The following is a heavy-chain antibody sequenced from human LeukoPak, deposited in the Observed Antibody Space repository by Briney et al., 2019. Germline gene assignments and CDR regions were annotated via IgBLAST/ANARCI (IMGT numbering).Heavy chain of an antibody. D-gene: IGHD6-13*01. Sequence: GGSLRLSCAASGFTFSSYSMNWVRQAPGKGLEWVSPISSSSSYIYYADSVKGRFTISRDNAKNSLYLQMNSLRAEDTAVYYCARDRSSSWYYFDYWGQGTLVTVSS. CDR1: GFTFSSYS. CDR3: ARDRSSSWYYFDY. J-gene: IGHJ4*02. CDR2: ISSSSSYI. V-gene: IGHV3-21*01.